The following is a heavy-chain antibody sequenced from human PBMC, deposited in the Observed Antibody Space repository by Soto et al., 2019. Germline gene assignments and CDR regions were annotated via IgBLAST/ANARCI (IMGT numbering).Heavy chain of an antibody. D-gene: IGHD3-22*01. CDR3: ARGSYDSSFYYGMDV. Sequence: GGSLRLSCAASGFTFSGSAMHWVRQASGKGLEWVGRIRSKANSYATAYAASVKGRFTISRDDSKNTAYLQMNSLKTEDTAVYYCARGSYDSSFYYGMDVWGQGTTVTVSS. V-gene: IGHV3-73*01. CDR1: GFTFSGSA. J-gene: IGHJ6*02. CDR2: IRSKANSYAT.